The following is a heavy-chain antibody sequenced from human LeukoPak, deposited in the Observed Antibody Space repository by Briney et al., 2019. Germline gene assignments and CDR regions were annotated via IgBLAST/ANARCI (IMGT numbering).Heavy chain of an antibody. D-gene: IGHD3-10*01. V-gene: IGHV3-30*13. CDR2: ISNDGSIQ. CDR1: GFTFSTYG. CDR3: ARGPDPVVRGPRRAFDL. Sequence: GRSLRLSCAASGFTFSTYGMEWIRQAPGKGLEWVAVISNDGSIQYYTDSVKGRFIISRDDSKNRMYLQMNSLRVDDTALYYCARGPDPVVRGPRRAFDLWGQGTRVTVSS. J-gene: IGHJ3*01.